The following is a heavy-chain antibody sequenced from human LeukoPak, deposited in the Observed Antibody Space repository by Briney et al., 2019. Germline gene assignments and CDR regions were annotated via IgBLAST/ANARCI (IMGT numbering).Heavy chain of an antibody. V-gene: IGHV1-46*01. CDR1: GYTFTSYY. J-gene: IGHJ6*03. CDR3: ARDGLDPNYYYYYMDV. Sequence: ASVKVSCKASGYTFTSYYMHWVRQAPGQGLEWMGIINPSGGSTSYAQKFQGRVTMTRDMSTSIVYMELSSLRSEDTAVYYCARDGLDPNYYYYYMDVWGKGTTVTVSS. CDR2: INPSGGST.